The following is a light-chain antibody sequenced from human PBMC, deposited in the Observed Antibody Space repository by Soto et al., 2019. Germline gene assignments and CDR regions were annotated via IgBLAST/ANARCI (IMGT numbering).Light chain of an antibody. V-gene: IGLV2-14*03. J-gene: IGLJ2*01. CDR3: SSYTSSTTVV. CDR2: DVS. CDR1: SSDVGYYNY. Sequence: QSALTQPASVSGSPGQSITISCTGTSSDVGYYNYVSWYQQHPGKAPKLVIYDVSNRPSGISNRFSGSKSGNTASLTISGLQAEDEAEYYCSSYTSSTTVVFGGGTKLTVL.